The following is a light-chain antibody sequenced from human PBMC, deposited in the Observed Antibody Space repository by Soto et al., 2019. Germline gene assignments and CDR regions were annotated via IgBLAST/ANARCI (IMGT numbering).Light chain of an antibody. CDR2: SNY. CDR3: AAWDDILNGYV. Sequence: QAVVTQPPSASGTPGQRVTISCSGSSSNIESNTVTWYQQLPGTAPKLVIYSNYDRPSGVPDLFSGSTSGTSASLVIRGLQSADEADYYCAAWDDILNGYVFGGGTKLTVL. J-gene: IGLJ1*01. V-gene: IGLV1-44*01. CDR1: SSNIESNT.